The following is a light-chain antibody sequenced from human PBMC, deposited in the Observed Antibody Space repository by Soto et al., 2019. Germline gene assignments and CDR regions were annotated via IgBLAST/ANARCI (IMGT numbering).Light chain of an antibody. CDR3: QQPTHLPPWT. CDR1: ENVRTF. V-gene: IGKV3-11*01. CDR2: GAS. Sequence: EVVLTQSPATLSLSPGERATLSCRASENVRTFVDWYQQKPGQAPRLLIYGASNRATGIPARFSGSGSGTDFTLTISNLVPEDFAVYYCQQPTHLPPWTFGQGTRVEIQ. J-gene: IGKJ1*01.